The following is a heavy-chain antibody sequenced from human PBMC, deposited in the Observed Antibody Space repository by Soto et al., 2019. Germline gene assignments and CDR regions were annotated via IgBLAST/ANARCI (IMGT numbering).Heavy chain of an antibody. V-gene: IGHV4-59*01. CDR1: GGSINTYY. Sequence: SETLSLTCTVSGGSINTYYWSWIRQPPGKVLEWVGYIYYSGTTYYNPSLKSRISISIDKSKNQFSLRLSSVTAADTAVYYCARVFSGGGDYYYYGMDLWGQGSTVIVSS. CDR2: IYYSGTT. CDR3: ARVFSGGGDYYYYGMDL. J-gene: IGHJ6*02. D-gene: IGHD6-19*01.